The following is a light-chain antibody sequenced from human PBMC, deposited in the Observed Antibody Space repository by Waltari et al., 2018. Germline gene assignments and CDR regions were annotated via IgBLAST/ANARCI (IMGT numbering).Light chain of an antibody. J-gene: IGKJ1*01. CDR3: QQYNSYSGT. V-gene: IGKV1-5*03. CDR2: KAS. Sequence: DIQITQSPSTLSASVGDSVTITCRASQSISSWLAWYPQKPGKAPKLLIYKASSLESGVPSRFSGSGSGTEFTLTISSLQPDDFATYYCQQYNSYSGTFGQGTKVEIK. CDR1: QSISSW.